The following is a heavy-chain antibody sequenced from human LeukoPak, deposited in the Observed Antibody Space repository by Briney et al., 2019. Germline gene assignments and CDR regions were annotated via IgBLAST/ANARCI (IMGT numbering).Heavy chain of an antibody. CDR1: GYTFTTYT. J-gene: IGHJ4*02. Sequence: GASVKVSCKSSGYTFTTYTINWVRQAPGQGLEWMGWINTNTGNPTYAQGFTGRFVFSLDTSVSTAYLQISSLEAEDTAVYYCTRDASTINFDYWGQGTLVTVSS. V-gene: IGHV7-4-1*02. CDR2: INTNTGNP. CDR3: TRDASTINFDY. D-gene: IGHD3-3*01.